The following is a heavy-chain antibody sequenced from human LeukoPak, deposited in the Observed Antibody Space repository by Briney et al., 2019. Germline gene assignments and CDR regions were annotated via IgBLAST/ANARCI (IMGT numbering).Heavy chain of an antibody. V-gene: IGHV3-64D*06. CDR3: VIVRGYFDSSGSDY. D-gene: IGHD3-9*01. Sequence: GGSLRLSCSASGFTFSSYTIHWVRQSPGKGLEFVSAITSNGGSAYYADSVKGRFTISRDNSKNTVYLQMSSLRAEDTAVYYCVIVRGYFDSSGSDYWGQGTLVTVSS. J-gene: IGHJ4*02. CDR2: ITSNGGSA. CDR1: GFTFSSYT.